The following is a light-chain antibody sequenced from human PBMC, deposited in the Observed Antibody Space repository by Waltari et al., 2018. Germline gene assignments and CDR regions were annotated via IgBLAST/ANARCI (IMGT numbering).Light chain of an antibody. V-gene: IGLV2-11*01. J-gene: IGLJ1*01. CDR1: SSDVGVSNY. Sequence: QSALTQPRSVSGSPGQSVTISCTGTSSDVGVSNYVSWYQQPPGTAPRLILYDVNKRPSGVPDRFSGSKSVNTASLTISGLQAEDEADYFCCSYDDNSYVFGTGTKVTVL. CDR2: DVN. CDR3: CSYDDNSYV.